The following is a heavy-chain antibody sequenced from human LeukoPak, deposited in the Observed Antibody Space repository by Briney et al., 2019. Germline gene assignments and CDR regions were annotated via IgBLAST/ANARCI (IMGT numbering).Heavy chain of an antibody. CDR3: AKEYCSSTTCYGCFDY. CDR1: GFTFSTYA. V-gene: IGHV3-23*01. CDR2: ISGGIT. D-gene: IGHD2-2*01. Sequence: PGGSLRLSCAASGFTFSTYALSWVRQAPGKGLEWVSAISGGITYYADSVKGRFTISRDNAKNTLYLQVNSLRAEDTAVYYCAKEYCSSTTCYGCFDYWGQGTLVTVSS. J-gene: IGHJ4*02.